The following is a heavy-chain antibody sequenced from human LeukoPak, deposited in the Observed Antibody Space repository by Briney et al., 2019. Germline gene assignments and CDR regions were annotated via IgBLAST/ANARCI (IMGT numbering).Heavy chain of an antibody. CDR2: IYSGGST. CDR3: ARTSGYYDSSGYYPFDY. CDR1: GFTVSSNY. Sequence: GGPLRLSCAASGFTVSSNYMSWVRQAPGKGLEWVSVIYSGGSTYYADSVKGRFTISRDNSKNTLYLQMNSLRAEDTAVYYCARTSGYYDSSGYYPFDYWGQGTLVTVSS. J-gene: IGHJ4*02. D-gene: IGHD3-22*01. V-gene: IGHV3-53*01.